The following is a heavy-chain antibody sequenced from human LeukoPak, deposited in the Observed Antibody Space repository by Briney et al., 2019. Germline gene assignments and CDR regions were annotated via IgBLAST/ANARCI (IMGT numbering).Heavy chain of an antibody. D-gene: IGHD3-22*01. CDR2: INPSGGST. CDR1: GYTFTSYY. CDR3: ARGDYDSSGYPAYFQH. V-gene: IGHV1-46*01. J-gene: IGHJ1*01. Sequence: ASVKVSCKASGYTFTSYYMHWVRQAPGQGLEWMGIINPSGGSTSYAQKFQGRVTMTTDTSTSTAYMELRSLRSDDTAVYYCARGDYDSSGYPAYFQHWGQGTLVTVSS.